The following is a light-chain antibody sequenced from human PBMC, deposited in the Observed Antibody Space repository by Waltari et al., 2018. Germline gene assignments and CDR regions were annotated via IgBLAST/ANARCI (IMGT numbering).Light chain of an antibody. J-gene: IGLJ3*02. CDR3: NSYTGSSSWV. V-gene: IGLV2-14*03. CDR1: NSDVGFYNY. Sequence: QSALTQPASVSGSPGQSITISCTGTNSDVGFYNYVSWYQQHPGKAPKLFIYDVSVRPSVVSNRLSGSKSGNTASLTISGLQAEDEADYYCNSYTGSSSWVFGGGTRLTVL. CDR2: DVS.